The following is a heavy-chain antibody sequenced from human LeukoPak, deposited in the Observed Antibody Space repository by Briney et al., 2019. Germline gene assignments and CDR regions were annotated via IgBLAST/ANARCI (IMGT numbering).Heavy chain of an antibody. Sequence: GGSLRLSCAASGFTFSSYSMNWVRQAPGKGLGWVSYISSSSSTIYYADSVRGRFTISRDNAKNSLYLQMNSLRAEDTAVYYCARDPAYCGGDCYPDAFDIWGQGTMVTVSS. D-gene: IGHD2-21*02. CDR3: ARDPAYCGGDCYPDAFDI. J-gene: IGHJ3*02. V-gene: IGHV3-48*01. CDR1: GFTFSSYS. CDR2: ISSSSSTI.